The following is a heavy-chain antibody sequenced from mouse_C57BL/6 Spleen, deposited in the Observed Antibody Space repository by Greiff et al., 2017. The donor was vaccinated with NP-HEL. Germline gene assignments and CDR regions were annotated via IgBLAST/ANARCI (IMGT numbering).Heavy chain of an antibody. D-gene: IGHD2-13*01. J-gene: IGHJ1*03. CDR3: ARSRDGDV. Sequence: QVQLQQPGAELVMPGASVKLSCKASGYTFTSYWMHWVKQRPGQGLEWIGEIDPSDSYTNYNQKFKGKSTLTVDKSSSTAYMQLSSLTSEDSAVYYCARSRDGDVWGTGTTVTVSS. CDR2: IDPSDSYT. CDR1: GYTFTSYW. V-gene: IGHV1-69*01.